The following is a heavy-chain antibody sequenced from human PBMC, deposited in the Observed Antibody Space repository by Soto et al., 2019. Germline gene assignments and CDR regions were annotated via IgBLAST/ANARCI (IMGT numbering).Heavy chain of an antibody. V-gene: IGHV4-4*07. D-gene: IGHD6-19*01. CDR2: VYTTGST. CDR1: GGSINTYY. CDR3: AKTRAYEQWLVLDY. Sequence: SSETLSLTCTVTGGSINTYYWSWIRQSAGKGLEWIGRVYTTGSTNYNPSLKSRVTISVDTSRNQFSLSLRSVTAEDTAVYYCAKTRAYEQWLVLDYWGEGTLVTVSS. J-gene: IGHJ4*02.